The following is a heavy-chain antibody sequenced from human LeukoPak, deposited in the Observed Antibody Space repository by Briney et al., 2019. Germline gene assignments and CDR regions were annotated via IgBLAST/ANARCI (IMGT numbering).Heavy chain of an antibody. CDR3: ARANSGGYGSVGIHCDY. V-gene: IGHV1-2*02. J-gene: IGHJ4*02. D-gene: IGHD1-26*01. CDR1: GYTFTSYY. Sequence: ASVKVSCKASGYTFTSYYMHWVRQAPGQGLEWMGWINLNSGGTNYAQKFQGRVTMTRDTSISTAYMELSRLRSDDTAVYYCARANSGGYGSVGIHCDYWGQGTLVSVSS. CDR2: INLNSGGT.